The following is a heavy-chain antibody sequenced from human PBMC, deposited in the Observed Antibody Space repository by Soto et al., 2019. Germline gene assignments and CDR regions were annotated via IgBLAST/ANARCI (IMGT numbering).Heavy chain of an antibody. CDR2: IFANGHT. CDR3: VASLAASGLNWLDP. Sequence: SETLSLTCIVSGGSISERYWNWVRQPPGKGLEWIGLIFANGHTDYNPSLKSRVTMSVDASKNQFSLRLTPMTAADTAVYYCVASLAASGLNWLDPWGRGTLVTVSS. D-gene: IGHD6-13*01. CDR1: GGSISERY. J-gene: IGHJ5*02. V-gene: IGHV4-4*07.